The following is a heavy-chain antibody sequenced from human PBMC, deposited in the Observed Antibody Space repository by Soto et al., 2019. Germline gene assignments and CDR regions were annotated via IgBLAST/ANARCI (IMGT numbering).Heavy chain of an antibody. CDR2: ISGYNGDT. CDR3: AKNGQPPYYYYGMDV. J-gene: IGHJ6*02. D-gene: IGHD2-8*01. V-gene: IGHV1-18*01. CDR1: GYTFTRYG. Sequence: ASVKVSCKAAGYTFTRYGISWVRQAPGQGLEWMGWISGYNGDTNYAQKFQGRVTMTVDTSTTTAFMELTSLTSDDRAVYYCAKNGQPPYYYYGMDVWGQGTTVTVSS.